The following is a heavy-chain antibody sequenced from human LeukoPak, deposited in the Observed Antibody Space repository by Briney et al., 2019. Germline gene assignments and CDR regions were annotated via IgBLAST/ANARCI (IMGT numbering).Heavy chain of an antibody. CDR2: ISGSGGRT. CDR3: ARQTGSGLFILP. CDR1: GFTFSSYA. J-gene: IGHJ4*02. D-gene: IGHD3/OR15-3a*01. Sequence: PGGSLRLSCAASGFTFSSYAMSWVRQAPGKGLEWVSTISGSGGRTYYADSVKGRFTISRDNSKNTLYLQMNSLRAEDTAVYYCARQTGSGLFILPGGQGTLVTVSS. V-gene: IGHV3-23*01.